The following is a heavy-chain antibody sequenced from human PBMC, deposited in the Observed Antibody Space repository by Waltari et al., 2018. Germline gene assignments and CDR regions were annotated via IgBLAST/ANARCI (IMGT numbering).Heavy chain of an antibody. CDR2: IRVDGSNK. D-gene: IGHD1-26*01. CDR1: GFTFSSYG. V-gene: IGHV3-30*02. J-gene: IGHJ4*02. CDR3: AKDVYSGSYFDY. Sequence: QVQLVESGGGVVQPGGSLRLSCAASGFTFSSYGMHWVRQAPGKGLEWVAFIRVDGSNKYDADSVKGRFTSSRDNSKNTLYLQMNSLRAEDTAVYYCAKDVYSGSYFDYWGQGTLVTVSS.